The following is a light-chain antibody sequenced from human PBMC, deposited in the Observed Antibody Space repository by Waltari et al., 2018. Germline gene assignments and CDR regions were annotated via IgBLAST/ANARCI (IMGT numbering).Light chain of an antibody. J-gene: IGLJ2*01. CDR3: SSRDSSASHVL. Sequence: SSELTQDPAVSVALGQTVRITCQGASLRTSYASWYQQKSGQAPILVLFGKNKRPSWIPDRCAGYNSETTTSVTITGAQAEDEAGYYCSSRDSSASHVLFAGGTKLTVL. CDR1: SLRTSY. V-gene: IGLV3-19*01. CDR2: GKN.